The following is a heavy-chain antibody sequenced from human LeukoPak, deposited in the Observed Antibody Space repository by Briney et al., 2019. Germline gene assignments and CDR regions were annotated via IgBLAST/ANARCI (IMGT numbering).Heavy chain of an antibody. CDR1: GFTFSSYS. V-gene: IGHV3-21*01. CDR2: ISSSSSYI. Sequence: TGGSLRLSCAASGFTFSSYSMNWVRQAPGKGLEWVSSISSSSSYIYYADSVKGRFTISRDNAKNSLYLQMNSLRAEDTAVYYCARDQDTIFGVVDYWGQGTLVTVSS. D-gene: IGHD3-3*01. J-gene: IGHJ4*02. CDR3: ARDQDTIFGVVDY.